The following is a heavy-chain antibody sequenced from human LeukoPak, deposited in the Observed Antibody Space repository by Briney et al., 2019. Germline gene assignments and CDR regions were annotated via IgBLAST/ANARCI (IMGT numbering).Heavy chain of an antibody. V-gene: IGHV4-4*02. CDR3: ARERGSMVRGPYYFDY. Sequence: SGTLTLTCAVSGGSISSSNWWSWVRQPPGKGLEWIGEIYHSGSTNYNPSLKSRVTISVDKSKNQFSLKLSSVTAADTAVYYCARERGSMVRGPYYFDYWGQGTLVTVSS. D-gene: IGHD3-10*01. CDR2: IYHSGST. J-gene: IGHJ4*02. CDR1: GGSISSSNW.